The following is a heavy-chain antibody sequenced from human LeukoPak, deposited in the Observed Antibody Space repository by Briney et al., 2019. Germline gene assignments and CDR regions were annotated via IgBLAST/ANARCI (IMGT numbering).Heavy chain of an antibody. CDR3: ARDPKRGGTFDI. CDR1: GLTFSDYY. Sequence: GGSLRLSCAASGLTFSDYYMSWIRQAPGKGLEWVSYIDGGATYYADSVKGRFTLSRDNTKNSFYLQMNSLRAEDTAVYYCARDPKRGGTFDIWGQGTRVTVSS. CDR2: IDGGAT. D-gene: IGHD3-10*01. V-gene: IGHV3-11*01. J-gene: IGHJ3*02.